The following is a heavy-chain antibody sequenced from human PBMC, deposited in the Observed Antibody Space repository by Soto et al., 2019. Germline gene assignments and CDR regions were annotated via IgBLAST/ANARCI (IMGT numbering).Heavy chain of an antibody. CDR1: GFTFSNFA. CDR2: ISGRGRMT. J-gene: IGHJ4*02. CDR3: AKDAEESVNKPIPGDC. V-gene: IGHV3-23*01. D-gene: IGHD3-3*01. Sequence: EMHLLESGGDLVQPGGSLRLSCAASGFTFSNFAMTWVRQAPGKGLEWVSGISGRGRMTYYAHSVKGRFTISRDNSKNSLYLQLNSLRAEDTAVYYCAKDAEESVNKPIPGDCWGQGTVVTVSS.